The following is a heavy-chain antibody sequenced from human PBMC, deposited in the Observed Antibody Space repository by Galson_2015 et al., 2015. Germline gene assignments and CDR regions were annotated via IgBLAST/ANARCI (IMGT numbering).Heavy chain of an antibody. V-gene: IGHV3-53*01. J-gene: IGHJ4*02. CDR3: ARGVMVQGFIMRDGNYFDY. CDR1: GFTVSSNY. CDR2: IYSGGSK. Sequence: SLRLSCAASGFTVSSNYMRWVRQAPGKGLEWVSVIYSGGSKSYSDSVKGRFTISRDNSKNTLYLQMNSLRAEDTAVYYCARGVMVQGFIMRDGNYFDYWGQGTLVTVSS. D-gene: IGHD3-10*01.